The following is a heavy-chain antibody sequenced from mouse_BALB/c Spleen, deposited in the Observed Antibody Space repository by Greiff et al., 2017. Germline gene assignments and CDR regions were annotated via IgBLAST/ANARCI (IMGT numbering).Heavy chain of an antibody. D-gene: IGHD2-3*01. Sequence: VQLQQPGAELVRPGASVKLSCKASGYTFTSYWINWVKQRPGQGLEWIGNIYPSDSYTNYNQKFKDKATLTVDKSSSTAYMQLSSPTSEDSAVYYCTRVGYYAGDYWGQGTSGTVSS. CDR1: GYTFTSYW. CDR3: TRVGYYAGDY. J-gene: IGHJ4*01. V-gene: IGHV1-69*02. CDR2: IYPSDSYT.